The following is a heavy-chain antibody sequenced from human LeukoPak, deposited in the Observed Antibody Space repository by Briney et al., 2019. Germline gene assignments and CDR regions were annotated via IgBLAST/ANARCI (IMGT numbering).Heavy chain of an antibody. J-gene: IGHJ4*02. CDR1: GYTFTSYD. CDR2: MNPNSGNT. V-gene: IGHV1-8*01. Sequence: ASVKVSCKASGYTFTSYDINWVRQATGQGLEWMGWMNPNSGNTGYAQKFQGRVTMTRNTSISTAYMELRSPRSDDTAVYYCAKVAPRYSSGWYEFDYWGQGTLVTVSS. CDR3: AKVAPRYSSGWYEFDY. D-gene: IGHD6-19*01.